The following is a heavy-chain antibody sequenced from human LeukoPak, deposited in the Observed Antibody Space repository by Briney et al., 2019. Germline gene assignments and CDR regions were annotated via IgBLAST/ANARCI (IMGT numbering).Heavy chain of an antibody. CDR1: GFTFSSYS. D-gene: IGHD3-3*01. Sequence: SGGSLRLSCAASGFTFSSYSMNWVRQAPGKGLEWVSSISSSSSYIYYADSVKGRFTISRDDAKNSLYLQMNSLRAEDTAVYYCARDSRKGASYYDFWSGYVYYYYGMDVWGQGTTVTVSS. V-gene: IGHV3-21*01. CDR3: ARDSRKGASYYDFWSGYVYYYYGMDV. J-gene: IGHJ6*02. CDR2: ISSSSSYI.